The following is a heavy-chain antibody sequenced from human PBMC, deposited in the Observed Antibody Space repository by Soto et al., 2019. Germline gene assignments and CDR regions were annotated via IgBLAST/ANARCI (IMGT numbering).Heavy chain of an antibody. CDR1: GYTFTSCG. V-gene: IGHV1-18*01. CDR2: ISAYNGNT. D-gene: IGHD1-1*01. J-gene: IGHJ3*02. Sequence: ASVKVSCKASGYTFTSCGISWVRQAPGQGLEWMGWISAYNGNTNYAQKLQGRVTMTTDTSTSTAYMELRSLRSDDTAVYYCGGAEYASWYFCTRGFSCCYNCSFDIWGQGTMVTVSS. CDR3: GGAEYASWYFCTRGFSCCYNCSFDI.